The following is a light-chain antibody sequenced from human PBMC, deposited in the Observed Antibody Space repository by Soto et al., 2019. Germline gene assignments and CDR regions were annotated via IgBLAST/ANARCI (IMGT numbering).Light chain of an antibody. CDR2: KAS. J-gene: IGKJ1*01. CDR3: QQYSGSSPWT. V-gene: IGKV1-5*03. CDR1: QSISSW. Sequence: DIQMTQSPSTLSASVGDRVTITCRASQSISSWLAWYQQKPGKAPKLLIYKASSLESGVPSRFSASGSRTEFTLTIISLQPDDFATYYCQQYSGSSPWTFGQGTKVDIK.